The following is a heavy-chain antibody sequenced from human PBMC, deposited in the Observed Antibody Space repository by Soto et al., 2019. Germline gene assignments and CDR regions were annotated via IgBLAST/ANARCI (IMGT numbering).Heavy chain of an antibody. V-gene: IGHV1-58*02. D-gene: IGHD3-9*01. Sequence: QMQLVQSGPEVKKPGTSVKVSCKASGFTFTSSAMQWVRQARGQRLEWIGWIVVGSGNTNYAQKFQERVTITRDMSTSTAYMELSSLRSEATAVYYCAAATYYDILTGYPLDYWGQGTLVPVSS. CDR3: AAATYYDILTGYPLDY. CDR1: GFTFTSSA. CDR2: IVVGSGNT. J-gene: IGHJ4*02.